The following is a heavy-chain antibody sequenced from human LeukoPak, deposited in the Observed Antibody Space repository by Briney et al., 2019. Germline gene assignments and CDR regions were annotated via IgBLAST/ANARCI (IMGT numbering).Heavy chain of an antibody. D-gene: IGHD5-24*01. CDR1: GGSISSSSYY. Sequence: SERLSLTCTVSGGSISSSSYYWGWIRQPPGKGLEWIGSIYYSGSTYYNPSLKSRVTISVDTSKNKFSLKLSSVTAADTAVYYCASPGEMGTNPWDFWAQSTLVTVSS. CDR2: IYYSGST. J-gene: IGHJ1*01. CDR3: ASPGEMGTNPWDF. V-gene: IGHV4-39*01.